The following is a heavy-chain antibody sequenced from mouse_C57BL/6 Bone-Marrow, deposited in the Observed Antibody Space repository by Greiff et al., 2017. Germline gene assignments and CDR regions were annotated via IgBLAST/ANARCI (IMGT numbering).Heavy chain of an antibody. CDR2: FYPGRDSI. V-gene: IGHV1-62-2*01. CDR3: ARHEEGGGYYVYAMDY. CDR1: GYTFTKYT. Sequence: VQLQESGAELVTPGASVKLSCKASGYTFTKYTIDWVKQRSGQGLEWIGWFYPGRDSIKYNEKFKDKAPLTADKSSSTVYMELSRLTSEDAAVYFCARHEEGGGYYVYAMDYWGQGTSVTVSS. D-gene: IGHD2-3*01. J-gene: IGHJ4*01.